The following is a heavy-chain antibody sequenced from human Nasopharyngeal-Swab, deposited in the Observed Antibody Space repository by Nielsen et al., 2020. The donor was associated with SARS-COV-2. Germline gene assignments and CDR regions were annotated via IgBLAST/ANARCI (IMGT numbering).Heavy chain of an antibody. D-gene: IGHD1-20*01. CDR3: RGITGTPGAFDI. Sequence: SETLSLTCTVSGGSISSYYWSWIRQPPGKGLEWIGYIYYSGSTNYNPSLKKRVTISVDTSKNQFSLKLSSVTAADTAVYYCRGITGTPGAFDIWGQGTMVTVSS. J-gene: IGHJ3*02. V-gene: IGHV4-59*01. CDR2: IYYSGST. CDR1: GGSISSYY.